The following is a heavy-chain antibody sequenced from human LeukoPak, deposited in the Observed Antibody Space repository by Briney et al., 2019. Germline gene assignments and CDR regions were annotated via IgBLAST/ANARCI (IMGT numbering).Heavy chain of an antibody. D-gene: IGHD6-13*01. CDR3: ARSGIAAADAGVDYYYYMDV. Sequence: PAASVKVSCKASGYTFTNFDISWVRQATGQGLEWMGWMNSNSGDTDYAQKFQGRVTMTRNTSISTAYMELSSLRSEDTAVYYCARSGIAAADAGVDYYYYMDVWGKGTTVTVSS. V-gene: IGHV1-8*01. J-gene: IGHJ6*03. CDR1: GYTFTNFD. CDR2: MNSNSGDT.